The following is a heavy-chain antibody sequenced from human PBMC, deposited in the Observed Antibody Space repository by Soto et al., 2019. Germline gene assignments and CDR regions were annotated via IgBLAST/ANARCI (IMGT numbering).Heavy chain of an antibody. V-gene: IGHV1-3*01. Sequence: ASVKVSCKASGYTFTSYAMHWVRQAPGQRLEWMGWINAGNGNTKYSQKFQGRVTITRDTSASTAYMELSSLRSEDTAVYYCARDRAFGEVIAYWFDPWGQGTLVTVSS. J-gene: IGHJ5*02. D-gene: IGHD3-3*01. CDR1: GYTFTSYA. CDR2: INAGNGNT. CDR3: ARDRAFGEVIAYWFDP.